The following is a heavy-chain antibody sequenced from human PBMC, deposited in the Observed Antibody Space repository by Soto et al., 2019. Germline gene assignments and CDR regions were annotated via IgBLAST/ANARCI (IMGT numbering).Heavy chain of an antibody. CDR1: GFIFSNSG. J-gene: IGHJ4*02. D-gene: IGHD6-25*01. CDR3: ARWGGSFSSGYYIDY. Sequence: QHGGSLRLSCAASGFIFSNSGMHWVRQAPGKGLEWVAATRYDGNDKYYADAVKGRFTISKDNSKNTLHLQMNSLTAEDTAVYYCARWGGSFSSGYYIDYWGQGTLVTVSS. V-gene: IGHV3-33*01. CDR2: TRYDGNDK.